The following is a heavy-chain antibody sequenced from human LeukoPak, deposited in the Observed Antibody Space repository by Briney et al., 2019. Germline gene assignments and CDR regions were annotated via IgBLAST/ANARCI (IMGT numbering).Heavy chain of an antibody. D-gene: IGHD5-12*01. CDR1: GFTFSSYA. V-gene: IGHV3-30*04. Sequence: PGGSLRLSCAASGFTFSSYAIHWVRQAPGKGLEWVAVISYDGTNKYYADSVKGRFTISRDNSKNTLYLQMNSLRAEDTAVYYCANFQWLRYFAFWGQGTLVTVSS. CDR2: ISYDGTNK. CDR3: ANFQWLRYFAF. J-gene: IGHJ4*02.